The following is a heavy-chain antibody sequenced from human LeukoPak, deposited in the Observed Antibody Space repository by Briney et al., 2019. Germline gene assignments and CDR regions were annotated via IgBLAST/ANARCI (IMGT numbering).Heavy chain of an antibody. CDR1: GGSFSGYY. CDR2: INHSGST. Sequence: PSETLSLTCAVYGGSFSGYYWSWIRQPPGKGLEWNGEINHSGSTNYNPSLKSRVTISADTSKNQFSLKLSSVTAADTAVYYCARGVLQPYDYWGQGTLVTVSS. D-gene: IGHD2/OR15-2a*01. V-gene: IGHV4-34*01. CDR3: ARGVLQPYDY. J-gene: IGHJ4*02.